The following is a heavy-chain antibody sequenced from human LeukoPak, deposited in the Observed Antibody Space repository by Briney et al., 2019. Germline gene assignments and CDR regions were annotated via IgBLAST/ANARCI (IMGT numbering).Heavy chain of an antibody. CDR3: ASFIYYDGSGYYYAFDY. D-gene: IGHD3-22*01. J-gene: IGHJ4*02. CDR2: IYDSGST. CDR1: GGSISSSSYY. V-gene: IGHV4-39*01. Sequence: PSETLSLTCTVSGGSISSSSYYWGRIRQPPGKGLEWIGSIYDSGSTNYNRSLKSRVTISEDTSKNQASLKLSSVTAADTAVYYCASFIYYDGSGYYYAFDYWGQGTLVTVSS.